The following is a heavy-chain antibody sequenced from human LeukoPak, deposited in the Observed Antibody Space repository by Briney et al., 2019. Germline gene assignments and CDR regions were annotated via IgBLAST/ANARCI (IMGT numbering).Heavy chain of an antibody. Sequence: SVKVSCKASGGTFSSYAISWVRQAPGQGLEWMGGIIPIFGTANYAQKFQGRVTITADESTSTAYMKLSSLRSEDTAVYYCARDPRTMVRGVPAALRYWGQGTLVTVSS. CDR3: ARDPRTMVRGVPAALRY. D-gene: IGHD3-10*01. CDR2: IIPIFGTA. J-gene: IGHJ4*02. CDR1: GGTFSSYA. V-gene: IGHV1-69*13.